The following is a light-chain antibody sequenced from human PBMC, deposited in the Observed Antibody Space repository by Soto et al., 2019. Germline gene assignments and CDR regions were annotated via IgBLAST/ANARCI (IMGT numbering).Light chain of an antibody. Sequence: IVRTHAPATLYVSPGDVATLSCRASHSVSTNLAWFQHKPGQAPRLLIYGASTRATGIPARFSGSGSGTEFTLTISSLQSEDFAVYYCQQFNEWPSFGGGTKVDIK. V-gene: IGKV3-15*01. J-gene: IGKJ4*01. CDR2: GAS. CDR1: HSVSTN. CDR3: QQFNEWPS.